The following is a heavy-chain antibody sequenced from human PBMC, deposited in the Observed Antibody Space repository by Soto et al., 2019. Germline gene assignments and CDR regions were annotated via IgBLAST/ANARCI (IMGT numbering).Heavy chain of an antibody. D-gene: IGHD3-10*01. CDR2: ISAYNGNT. Sequence: QVQLVQSGAEVKKPGASVKVSCKASGYTFTSYAISWVRQAPGQGLEWMGWISAYNGNTKYAQKVQGRVTMTTDTSTSTADMDLRSLRSDDRAVYCCARDVNSGTFDYWGQGTLVTVSS. CDR3: ARDVNSGTFDY. J-gene: IGHJ4*02. CDR1: GYTFTSYA. V-gene: IGHV1-18*01.